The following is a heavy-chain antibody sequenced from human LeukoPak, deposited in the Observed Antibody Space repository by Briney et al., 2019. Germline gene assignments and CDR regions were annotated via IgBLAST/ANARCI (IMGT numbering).Heavy chain of an antibody. V-gene: IGHV4-59*01. J-gene: IGHJ4*02. Sequence: SETLSLTCTVSGGSISSYYWSWIRRPPGKGLEWIGYIYYSGSTNYNPSLKSRVTISVDTSKNQFSLKLSSVTAADTAVYYCARARSLYYFDYWGQGTLVTVSS. D-gene: IGHD3-10*01. CDR3: ARARSLYYFDY. CDR1: GGSISSYY. CDR2: IYYSGST.